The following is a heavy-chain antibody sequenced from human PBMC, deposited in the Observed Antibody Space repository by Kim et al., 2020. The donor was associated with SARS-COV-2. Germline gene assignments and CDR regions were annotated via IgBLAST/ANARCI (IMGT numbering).Heavy chain of an antibody. D-gene: IGHD3-10*01. V-gene: IGHV1-69*13. CDR2: IIPIFGTA. CDR3: ASTMVNPTYAFDI. Sequence: SVKVSCKASGGTFSSYAISWVRQAPGQGLEWMGGIIPIFGTANYAQKFQGRVTITADESTSTAYMELSSLRSEDTAVYYCASTMVNPTYAFDIWGQGTMVTVSS. J-gene: IGHJ3*02. CDR1: GGTFSSYA.